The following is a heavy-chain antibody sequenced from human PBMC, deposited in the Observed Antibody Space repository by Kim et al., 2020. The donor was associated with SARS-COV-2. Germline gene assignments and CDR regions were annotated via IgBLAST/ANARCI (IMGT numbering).Heavy chain of an antibody. J-gene: IGHJ4*02. CDR1: GFTFSSYW. D-gene: IGHD6-13*01. Sequence: GGSLRLSCAASGFTFSSYWMYWVRQAPGKGLVWVSRINSDGSSTNYADSVKGRFTMSRDNAKNTSYLQMNSLRAEDTAVYYCARGIGSTGTEGDYWGQGTLVTVSS. CDR2: INSDGSST. V-gene: IGHV3-74*01. CDR3: ARGIGSTGTEGDY.